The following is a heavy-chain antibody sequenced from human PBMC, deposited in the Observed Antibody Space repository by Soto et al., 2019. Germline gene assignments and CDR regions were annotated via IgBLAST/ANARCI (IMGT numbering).Heavy chain of an antibody. CDR2: IYSGGST. V-gene: IGHV3-53*01. D-gene: IGHD1-20*01. CDR3: ARFNWNDGGFDY. Sequence: GGSLRLSCAASGFTVSSNYMSWVRQAPGKGLEWVSVIYSGGSTYYADSVKGRFTISRDNSKNTLYLQMNSLRAEDTAVYYCARFNWNDGGFDYWGQGTLVTVSS. CDR1: GFTVSSNY. J-gene: IGHJ4*02.